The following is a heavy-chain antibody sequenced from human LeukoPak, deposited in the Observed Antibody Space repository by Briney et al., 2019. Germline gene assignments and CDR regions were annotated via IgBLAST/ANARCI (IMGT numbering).Heavy chain of an antibody. V-gene: IGHV4-61*02. CDR3: ARGPSSGPYWYSDL. CDR2: IWADGPP. CDR1: GGSISSGNYY. D-gene: IGHD2-8*02. J-gene: IGHJ2*01. Sequence: SQTLSLTCTVSGGSISSGNYYWSWIRQPAGKGLEWIGRIWADGPPPYRPSLKSRVTISVDTSKNQFSLKLSSVTAADTAVYYCARGPSSGPYWYSDLWGRGTLVTVSS.